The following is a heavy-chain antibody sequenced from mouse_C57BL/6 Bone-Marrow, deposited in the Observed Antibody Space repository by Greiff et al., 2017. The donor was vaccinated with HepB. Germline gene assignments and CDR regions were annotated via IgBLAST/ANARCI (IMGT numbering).Heavy chain of an antibody. CDR3: ARYYGSSNWYFDV. D-gene: IGHD1-1*01. Sequence: VQLQQSGPVLVKPGASVKMSCKASGYTFTDYYMNWVKQSHGKRLEWIGVINPYNGGTSYNQKFKGKATLTVDKSSSTAYMELNSLTSEESAVYYCARYYGSSNWYFDVWGTGTTVTVSS. V-gene: IGHV1-19*01. CDR2: INPYNGGT. J-gene: IGHJ1*03. CDR1: GYTFTDYY.